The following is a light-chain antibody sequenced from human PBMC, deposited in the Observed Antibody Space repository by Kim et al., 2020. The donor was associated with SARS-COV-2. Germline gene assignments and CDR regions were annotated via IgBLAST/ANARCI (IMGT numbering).Light chain of an antibody. J-gene: IGKJ1*01. CDR3: QQSYSTPPT. CDR1: QTINRF. Sequence: ASEGNVVTITCRASQTINRFIKWDQQKPGEAPKLLIYGVSNLQTEVPSRFSGSGSGTDFTLSISSLQPEDFATYYCQQSYSTPPTFGQGTKVDIK. V-gene: IGKV1-39*01. CDR2: GVS.